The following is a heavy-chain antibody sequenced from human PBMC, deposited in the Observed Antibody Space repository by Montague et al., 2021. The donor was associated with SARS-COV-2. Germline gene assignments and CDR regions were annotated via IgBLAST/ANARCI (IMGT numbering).Heavy chain of an antibody. V-gene: IGHV4-39*01. Sequence: SETLSLTCIVSGGSISSSSYHWGWIRQPPGKGLEWIGTIYYSGSTYYXXXVERRVTISVDTSKNQFSLKLSSVTAADTAVYYCARRRYYGGYSGVQGLVDYWGQGALVTVSS. CDR3: ARRRYYGGYSGVQGLVDY. CDR2: IYYSGST. CDR1: GGSISSSSYH. D-gene: IGHD4-23*01. J-gene: IGHJ4*02.